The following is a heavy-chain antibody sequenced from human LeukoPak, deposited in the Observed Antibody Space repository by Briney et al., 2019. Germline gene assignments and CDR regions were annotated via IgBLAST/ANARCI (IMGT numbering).Heavy chain of an antibody. Sequence: GGSLRLSCAASGFTFSRSEMNWVRQAPGKGLEWVSYISSSGSTIYYADSVKGRFTISRDNAKNSLYLQMNSLRAEDTAVYYCARESRTLRGYSYGYHDYWGQGTLVTVSS. D-gene: IGHD5-18*01. J-gene: IGHJ4*02. CDR3: ARESRTLRGYSYGYHDY. CDR1: GFTFSRSE. V-gene: IGHV3-48*03. CDR2: ISSSGSTI.